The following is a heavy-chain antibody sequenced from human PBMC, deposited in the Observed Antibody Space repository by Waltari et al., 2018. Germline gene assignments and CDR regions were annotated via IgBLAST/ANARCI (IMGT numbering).Heavy chain of an antibody. Sequence: QVQLQESGPGLVKPSETLSLTCTVSGGSISSYYWSWIRQPPGQGLEWIGYIYYSGSTNDTPSLKSRVTISVDTSKNQFSLKLSSVTAADTAVYYCARSLIPNYYDSSGSSRMDVWGKGTTVTVSS. V-gene: IGHV4-59*01. CDR2: IYYSGST. J-gene: IGHJ6*04. CDR1: GGSISSYY. CDR3: ARSLIPNYYDSSGSSRMDV. D-gene: IGHD3-22*01.